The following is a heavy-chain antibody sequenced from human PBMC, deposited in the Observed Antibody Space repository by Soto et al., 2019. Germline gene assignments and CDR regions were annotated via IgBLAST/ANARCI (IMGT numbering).Heavy chain of an antibody. CDR3: ARDLGGSYSHDP. D-gene: IGHD1-26*01. CDR2: IYHSGSP. V-gene: IGHV4-4*02. CDR1: GGSISNNYW. Sequence: QVQLQESGPGLVKPSGTLSLTCAVSGGSISNNYWWSWVRQTPGKGLEWTGEIYHSGSPNYNPSLKSRVTISVDKSQNQFSLQLSSVTAADTAVYYCARDLGGSYSHDPWGQGTLVTVSS. J-gene: IGHJ5*02.